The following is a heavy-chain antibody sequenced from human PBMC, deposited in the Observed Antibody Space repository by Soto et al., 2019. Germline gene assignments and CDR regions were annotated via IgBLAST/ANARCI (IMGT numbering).Heavy chain of an antibody. CDR1: GGSISSYY. CDR2: IYYSGST. Sequence: QVQLQESGPGLVKPSETLSLTCTVSGGSISSYYWSWIRQPPGKGLEWIGYIYYSGSTNYNPSLKSRVTISVDTSKNQFSLKLSSVTAADTAVYYYARAIAAAGTEGWFDYWGQGTLVTVSS. CDR3: ARAIAAAGTEGWFDY. V-gene: IGHV4-59*01. J-gene: IGHJ4*02. D-gene: IGHD6-13*01.